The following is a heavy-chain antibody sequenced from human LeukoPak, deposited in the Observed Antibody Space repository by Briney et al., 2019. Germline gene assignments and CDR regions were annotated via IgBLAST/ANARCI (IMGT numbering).Heavy chain of an antibody. J-gene: IGHJ6*04. V-gene: IGHV4-39*07. CDR1: GDSISSNSDY. Sequence: PSETLSLTCSVSGDSISSNSDYWGWIRQPPGKGLEWIGNIYHRGRTNYNPSLKSRVTISADTSKNQFSLKLNSVTAADTAVYYCARVREYSSSSLPYNYYATDVWGKGTTVTVSS. CDR2: IYHRGRT. D-gene: IGHD6-6*01. CDR3: ARVREYSSSSLPYNYYATDV.